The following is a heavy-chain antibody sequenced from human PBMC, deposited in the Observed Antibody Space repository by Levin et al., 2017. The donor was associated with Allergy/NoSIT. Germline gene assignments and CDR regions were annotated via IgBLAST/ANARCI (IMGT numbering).Heavy chain of an antibody. CDR3: AKERQCSNTVCQFDS. D-gene: IGHD2-8*01. V-gene: IGHV3-23*01. Sequence: GGSLRLSCAASGFTFSNYAMSWVRQAPGKGLEWVSGITGSGDRTYYADSAKGRFTISRDNSKNTLYLQMSSLRAEDTAIFYCAKERQCSNTVCQFDSWGQGTLVTVSS. CDR2: ITGSGDRT. CDR1: GFTFSNYA. J-gene: IGHJ4*02.